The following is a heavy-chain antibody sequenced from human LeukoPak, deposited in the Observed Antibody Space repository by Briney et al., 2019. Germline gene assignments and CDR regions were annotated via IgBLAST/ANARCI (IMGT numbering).Heavy chain of an antibody. D-gene: IGHD2-21*02. Sequence: GGSLRLSCAASGFTFSDYYMSWIRQAPGKGLEWVSYISSSGSTIYYADSVKGRFTISRDNAKNSLYLQMNSLRAEDTAVYYCARRRVVTAPGGYYFDYWGQGTLVTVSS. CDR3: ARRRVVTAPGGYYFDY. V-gene: IGHV3-11*01. CDR2: ISSSGSTI. CDR1: GFTFSDYY. J-gene: IGHJ4*02.